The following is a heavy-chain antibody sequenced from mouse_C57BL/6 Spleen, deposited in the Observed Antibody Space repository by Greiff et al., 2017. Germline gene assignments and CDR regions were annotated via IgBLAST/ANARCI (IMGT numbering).Heavy chain of an antibody. V-gene: IGHV1-64*01. J-gene: IGHJ1*03. Sequence: QVQLKQPGAELVEPGASVTLSCKASGYTFTSYWMHWVKQRPGQGLEWIGMIHPNSGSTNYNETFKSKATLTVDKSSSTAYMQLSSLTSEDSAVYYCARSTVVATPDWYFDVWGTGTTVTVSS. CDR1: GYTFTSYW. CDR3: ARSTVVATPDWYFDV. D-gene: IGHD1-1*01. CDR2: IHPNSGST.